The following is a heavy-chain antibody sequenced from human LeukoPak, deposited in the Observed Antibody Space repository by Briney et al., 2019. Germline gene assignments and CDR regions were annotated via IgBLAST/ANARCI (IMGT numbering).Heavy chain of an antibody. V-gene: IGHV3-23*01. CDR3: AKALITMIVVVSTHDAFDI. D-gene: IGHD3-22*01. CDR1: RFTFSSYA. Sequence: GGSLRLSCAASRFTFSSYAMSWVRQAPGKGLEWVSAISGSGGSTYYADSVKGRFIISRDNSKNTLYLQMNSLRAEDTAVYYCAKALITMIVVVSTHDAFDIWGQGTMVTVSS. J-gene: IGHJ3*02. CDR2: ISGSGGST.